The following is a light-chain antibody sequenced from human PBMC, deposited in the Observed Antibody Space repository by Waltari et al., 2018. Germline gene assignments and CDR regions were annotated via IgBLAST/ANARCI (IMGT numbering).Light chain of an antibody. V-gene: IGLV1-51*02. CDR3: GTWDSSLGDWV. CDR2: ENN. CDR1: NSNIGNNY. Sequence: QSVLTQPPSVSAAPGQKVPISCSGSNSNIGNNYVSWYQQLPGKAPKLFISENNKRPSGIPARFSGSKSGTSATLGITGLQTGDEADYYCGTWDSSLGDWVFGGGTKVTVL. J-gene: IGLJ3*02.